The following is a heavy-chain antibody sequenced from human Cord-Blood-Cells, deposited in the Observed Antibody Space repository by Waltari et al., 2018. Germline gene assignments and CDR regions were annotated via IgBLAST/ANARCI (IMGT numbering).Heavy chain of an antibody. Sequence: EVQLVESGGGLVQPGGSLRLSCAAPGFTFSGYWMRWVRQAPGKGVKWVSNIKQDGREKYYVDAGKGRVTISRDNAKNALYLQMNSLRAEDTAVYYCARGGHLISFDYWGQGTLVTVSS. D-gene: IGHD3-16*01. J-gene: IGHJ4*02. CDR2: IKQDGREK. V-gene: IGHV3-7*01. CDR1: GFTFSGYW. CDR3: ARGGHLISFDY.